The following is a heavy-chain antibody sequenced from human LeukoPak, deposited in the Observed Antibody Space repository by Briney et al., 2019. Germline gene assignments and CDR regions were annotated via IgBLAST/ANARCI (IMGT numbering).Heavy chain of an antibody. Sequence: PGGSLRLSCAASGLTFSSNYMSWVRQAPGKGLEWVSSIYSGGSTYYKEFLKGRFTVPIHNSKNTLYLQMNSLRAEDTAVYYCARDLAGYNSFDYWGQGTLVTVSS. D-gene: IGHD5-24*01. CDR3: ARDLAGYNSFDY. CDR2: IYSGGST. V-gene: IGHV3-66*01. J-gene: IGHJ4*02. CDR1: GLTFSSNY.